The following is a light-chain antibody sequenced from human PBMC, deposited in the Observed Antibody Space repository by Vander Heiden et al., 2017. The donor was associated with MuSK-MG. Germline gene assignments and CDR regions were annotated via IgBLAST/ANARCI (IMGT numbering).Light chain of an antibody. CDR2: DVS. CDR3: SSYTSSSSWV. Sequence: SALTQPASVSGSPGRSITIAGTGTSSDVGGYNYVSWYQQHPGKAPKLMIYDVSNRPSGVSNRFSGSKSGNTASLTISGLQAEDEADYYCSSYTSSSSWVFGGGTKLTVL. V-gene: IGLV2-14*01. J-gene: IGLJ3*02. CDR1: SSDVGGYNY.